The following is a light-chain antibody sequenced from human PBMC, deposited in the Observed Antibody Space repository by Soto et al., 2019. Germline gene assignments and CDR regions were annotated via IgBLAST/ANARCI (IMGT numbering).Light chain of an antibody. V-gene: IGKV1-12*01. CDR3: QQGGSVPIT. CDR1: QDIGSW. CDR2: GAS. J-gene: IGKJ5*01. Sequence: QMTQSPSSWSASVGDRVTITCRASQDIGSWLAWYQQKPGKAPDLLIYGASSLQSGVPSRFYGSGSGTDFTLTISSLQPEDVATYYCQQGGSVPITLGQGTRREIK.